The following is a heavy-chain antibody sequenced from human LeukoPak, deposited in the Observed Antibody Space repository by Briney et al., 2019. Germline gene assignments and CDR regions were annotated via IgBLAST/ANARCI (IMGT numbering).Heavy chain of an antibody. V-gene: IGHV1-8*01. CDR2: MSPNSGDT. D-gene: IGHD7-27*01. CDR3: ARGPPNWGYDY. J-gene: IGHJ4*02. CDR1: GYTFTSYD. Sequence: ASVKVSCTASGYTFTSYDFNWVRQATGQRPEWMGWMSPNSGDTGYAQKFQDRVTMTRNTSISTAYMELSSLKSDDTAVYYCARGPPNWGYDYWGPGTLVTVSS.